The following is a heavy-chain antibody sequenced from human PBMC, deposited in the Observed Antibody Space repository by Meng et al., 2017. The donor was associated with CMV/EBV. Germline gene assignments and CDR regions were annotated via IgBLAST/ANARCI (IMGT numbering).Heavy chain of an antibody. Sequence: CARSVFPFRLFWIHLVRQAPGKGLEWVSAISGSGGSTYYADSVKGRFTISRDNSKNTLYLQMNSLRAEDTAVYYCAKDSGTAMAWFDPWGQGTLVTVSS. J-gene: IGHJ5*02. D-gene: IGHD5-18*01. CDR3: AKDSGTAMAWFDP. V-gene: IGHV3-23*01. CDR1: VFPFRLFW. CDR2: ISGSGGST.